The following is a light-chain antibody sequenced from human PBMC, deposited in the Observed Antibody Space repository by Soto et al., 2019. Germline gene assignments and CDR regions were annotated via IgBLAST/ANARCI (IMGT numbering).Light chain of an antibody. CDR2: DVS. CDR3: CSYAGSYVYV. Sequence: QSVLTQPRSVSGSPGQSVTISCTGTGSGLGHYNSVSWYQYHPDKAPKLIIFDVSERPAGVPDRFSGSKSANTASLTISGLQVEDEADYYCCSYAGSYVYVFGTGTKLTVL. V-gene: IGLV2-11*01. CDR1: GSGLGHYNS. J-gene: IGLJ1*01.